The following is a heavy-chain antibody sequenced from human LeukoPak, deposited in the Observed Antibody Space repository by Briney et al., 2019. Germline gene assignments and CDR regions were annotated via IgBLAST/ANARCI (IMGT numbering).Heavy chain of an antibody. CDR1: GYTFTSYG. CDR3: AKDQYCTNGVCYTFAWFDP. D-gene: IGHD2-8*01. CDR2: ISAYNGNT. V-gene: IGHV1-18*01. J-gene: IGHJ5*02. Sequence: ASVKVSCKASGYTFTSYGISWVRQAPGQGLEWMGWISAYNGNTNYAQKLQGRVTMTTDTSTSTAYMELRSLRSDDTAVYYCAKDQYCTNGVCYTFAWFDPWGQGTLVTVSS.